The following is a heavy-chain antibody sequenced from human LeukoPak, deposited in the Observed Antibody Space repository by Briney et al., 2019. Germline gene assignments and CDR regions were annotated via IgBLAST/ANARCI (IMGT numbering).Heavy chain of an antibody. CDR1: GGSISSYY. D-gene: IGHD6-13*01. CDR2: IYHSGST. CDR3: ARDLGYSSSWYDF. V-gene: IGHV4-39*07. Sequence: SETLSLTCTVSGGSISSYYWSWIRQPPGKALEWIGSIYHSGSTYYSPPLKSRSYISQDTSKNQFSLKMTSVTAADTAVYYCARDLGYSSSWYDFWGQGTLVTVSS. J-gene: IGHJ5*01.